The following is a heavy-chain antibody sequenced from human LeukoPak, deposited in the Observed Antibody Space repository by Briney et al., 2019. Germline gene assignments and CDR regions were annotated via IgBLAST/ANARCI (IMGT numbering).Heavy chain of an antibody. V-gene: IGHV4-34*01. J-gene: IGHJ3*02. CDR3: ARGDAFDI. CDR1: GGSFSGYY. Sequence: SGTLSLTCAVYGGSFSGYYWSWIRQPPGKGLEWIGEINHSGSTNYNPSLKSRVTISVDTSKNQFSLKLSSVTAADTAVYYCARGDAFDIWGQGTMVTVSS. CDR2: INHSGST.